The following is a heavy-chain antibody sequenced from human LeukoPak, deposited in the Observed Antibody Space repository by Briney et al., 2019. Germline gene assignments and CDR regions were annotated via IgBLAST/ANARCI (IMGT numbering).Heavy chain of an antibody. CDR2: IYFSGGT. D-gene: IGHD2-15*01. Sequence: SETLSLTCTVSGDSISSSNCYWGWLRQPPGTGLEWIGSIYFSGGTYYNASLKSRVTISVDTSKNQFSLKLSSVTAADTAVYYCAREYCSGGSCYFFRGIYMDVWGKGTTVTVSS. J-gene: IGHJ6*03. V-gene: IGHV4-39*02. CDR3: AREYCSGGSCYFFRGIYMDV. CDR1: GDSISSSNCY.